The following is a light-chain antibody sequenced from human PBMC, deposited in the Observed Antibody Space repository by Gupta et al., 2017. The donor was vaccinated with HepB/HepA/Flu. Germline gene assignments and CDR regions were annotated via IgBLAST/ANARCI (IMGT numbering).Light chain of an antibody. V-gene: IGKV2-30*01. CDR2: QVS. CDR1: QSLVFSDGNTF. J-gene: IGKJ4*01. CDR3: VQGTHWPT. Sequence: DVVLTQSPHSLPVTLGQPASISCRSSQSLVFSDGNTFLHWFQQRPGQSPRRLLYQVSKRDSGVPERFSGSGSGTDFTLRISRVEAEDVAIYYCVQGTHWPTFGGGTKVEIK.